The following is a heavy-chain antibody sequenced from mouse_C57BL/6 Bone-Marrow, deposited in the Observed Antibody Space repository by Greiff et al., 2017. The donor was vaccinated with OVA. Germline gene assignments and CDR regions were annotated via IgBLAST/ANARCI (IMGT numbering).Heavy chain of an antibody. D-gene: IGHD4-1*01. CDR3: ARANWYYFDY. V-gene: IGHV5-4*01. CDR1: GFTFSSYA. CDR2: ISDGGSYT. J-gene: IGHJ2*01. Sequence: EVQLVESGGGLVKPGGSLKLSCAASGFTFSSYAMSWVRPTPEKRLEWVATISDGGSYTYYPDNVKGRFTISRDNAKNNLYLQMSHLKSEDTAMYYCARANWYYFDYWGQGTTLTVSS.